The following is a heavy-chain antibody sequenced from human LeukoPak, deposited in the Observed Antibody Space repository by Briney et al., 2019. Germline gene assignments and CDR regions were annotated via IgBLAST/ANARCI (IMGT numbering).Heavy chain of an antibody. CDR2: ISSDGSVT. CDR3: ARGSTYGSGSYYPYYFDY. V-gene: IGHV3-74*01. J-gene: IGHJ4*02. Sequence: PGGSLRLSCAASGFTFSSSWMHWVRQAPGKGLVWVSRISSDGSVTTYADSVKGRFTISRDSAKNTLYLQMNSLRAEDTAVYYCARGSTYGSGSYYPYYFDYWGQGTLVTVSS. CDR1: GFTFSSSW. D-gene: IGHD3-10*01.